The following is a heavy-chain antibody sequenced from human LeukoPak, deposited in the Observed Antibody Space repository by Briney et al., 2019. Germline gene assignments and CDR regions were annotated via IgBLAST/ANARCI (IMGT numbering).Heavy chain of an antibody. J-gene: IGHJ4*02. CDR3: AKTHSNSWAYFDY. D-gene: IGHD6-13*01. Sequence: GGSLRLSCAASGFTFSSYGMHWVRQAPGKGLEWVAVIWYDGSNEYYADSVKGRFTISRDNSKNILYLQMNNLRAEDTAVYYCAKTHSNSWAYFDYWGQGTLVTVSS. CDR2: IWYDGSNE. CDR1: GFTFSSYG. V-gene: IGHV3-33*06.